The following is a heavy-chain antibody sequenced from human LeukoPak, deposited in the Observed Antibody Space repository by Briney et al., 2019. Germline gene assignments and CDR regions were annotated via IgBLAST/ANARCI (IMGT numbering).Heavy chain of an antibody. D-gene: IGHD6-13*01. CDR3: AKDLNAQLAHYYYYGMDV. CDR2: ISYDGGNK. J-gene: IGHJ6*02. Sequence: GGSLRLSCTASGFIFSNYGMHWVHQAPGKGLEWVAVISYDGGNKYYADSLKGRFTISRDNSKNTLYLQMNRLRAEDTAVYYCAKDLNAQLAHYYYYGMDVWGQGTTVTVSS. CDR1: GFIFSNYG. V-gene: IGHV3-30*18.